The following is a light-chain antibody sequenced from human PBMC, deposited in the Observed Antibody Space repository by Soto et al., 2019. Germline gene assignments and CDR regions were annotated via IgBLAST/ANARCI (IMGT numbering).Light chain of an antibody. V-gene: IGKV1-39*01. CDR1: QSISSY. Sequence: DIQMTQSPSSLSASVGDRVTITCRASQSISSYLNWYRQKPGKAPKLLIYAASSLQSGVPSRFSGSGSGTDFTLTISSLQPEDFATYYCQQSYSTLNRTLGQGT. CDR2: AAS. CDR3: QQSYSTLNRT. J-gene: IGKJ1*01.